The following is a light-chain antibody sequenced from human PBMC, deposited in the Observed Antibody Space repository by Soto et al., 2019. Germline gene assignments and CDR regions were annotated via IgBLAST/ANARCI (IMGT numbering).Light chain of an antibody. J-gene: IGLJ1*01. Sequence: QSSLTQPASVSGSLGQSITISCIGTSDNIGSYNLVSWYQHKPGKAPKIIILGDSKRPSWVCLRFSGSRSGNTASLTLSGLQAEDEADYYCCSFAGTGTQYVFGTGTKVTV. CDR2: GDS. CDR1: SDNIGSYNL. CDR3: CSFAGTGTQYV. V-gene: IGLV2-23*01.